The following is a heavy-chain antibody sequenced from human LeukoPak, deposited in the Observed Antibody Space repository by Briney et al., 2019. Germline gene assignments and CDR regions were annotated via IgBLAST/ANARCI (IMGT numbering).Heavy chain of an antibody. V-gene: IGHV1-3*01. CDR1: GYTFTRYA. D-gene: IGHD3-16*01. Sequence: GAAVKVSCKASGYTFTRYAMHWVRQAPGQRLEWMGWINAGNGNTRYSQKFQGRVTFTRDTSASTAYMEVSSLRSEDTAVYYCARKGVMSWGLDVWGKGTTGTVSS. J-gene: IGHJ6*04. CDR2: INAGNGNT. CDR3: ARKGVMSWGLDV.